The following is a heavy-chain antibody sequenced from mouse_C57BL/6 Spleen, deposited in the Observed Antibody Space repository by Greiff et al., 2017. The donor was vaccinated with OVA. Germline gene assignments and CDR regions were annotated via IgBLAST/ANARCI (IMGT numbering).Heavy chain of an antibody. V-gene: IGHV5-4*01. CDR2: ISDGGSYT. CDR3: ARDDGYSAWFAY. J-gene: IGHJ3*01. Sequence: EVQLMESGGGLVKPGGSLKLSCAASGFTFSSYAMSWVRQTPEKRLEWVATISDGGSYTYYPDNVKGRFTISRDNAKNNLYLQMSHLKSEDTAMYYCARDDGYSAWFAYWGQGTLVTVSA. D-gene: IGHD2-3*01. CDR1: GFTFSSYA.